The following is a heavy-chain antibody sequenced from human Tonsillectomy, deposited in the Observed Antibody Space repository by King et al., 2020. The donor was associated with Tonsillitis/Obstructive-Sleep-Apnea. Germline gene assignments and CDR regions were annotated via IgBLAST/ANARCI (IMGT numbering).Heavy chain of an antibody. CDR2: IYSGGST. Sequence: VQLVESGGGLIQPGGSLRLSCAASGFTVSSNYMSWVRQAPGKGLEWVSVIYSGGSTYYADSVKGRFTISRDNSKNTLYLQMNSLRAEDTAVYYCARDRYCSSTSCYTAGGGGVYYGMDAWGQGTTVTVSS. CDR1: GFTVSSNY. J-gene: IGHJ6*02. V-gene: IGHV3-53*01. CDR3: ARDRYCSSTSCYTAGGGGVYYGMDA. D-gene: IGHD2-2*02.